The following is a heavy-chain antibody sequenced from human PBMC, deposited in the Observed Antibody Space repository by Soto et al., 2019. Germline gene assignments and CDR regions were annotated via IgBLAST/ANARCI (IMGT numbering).Heavy chain of an antibody. V-gene: IGHV1-69*01. Sequence: QVQLVQSGAEVKKPGSSVKVSCKASGGTFSSYAISWVRQAPGQGLEWMGGIIPISGTANYAQKFQGRVTITADESTSTVCMELSSLRSEDTAVYFCARSQGSSTSLEIYYYYYYGMDVWGQGTTVTVSS. CDR2: IIPISGTA. CDR3: ARSQGSSTSLEIYYYYYYGMDV. D-gene: IGHD2-2*01. CDR1: GGTFSSYA. J-gene: IGHJ6*02.